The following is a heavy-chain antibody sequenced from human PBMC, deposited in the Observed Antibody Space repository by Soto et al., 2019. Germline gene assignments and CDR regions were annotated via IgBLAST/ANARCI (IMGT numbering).Heavy chain of an antibody. D-gene: IGHD3-10*01. Sequence: QVQLVESGGGVVQPGRSLRLSCAASGFTFSSYGMHWVRQAPGKGLEWVAVIWYDGSNKYYADSVKGRFTISRDNSKNTLYLQMNSLRAEEMAVYYCAREDRITMIRGKIPPCAFDIWGQGTMVTVSS. J-gene: IGHJ3*02. V-gene: IGHV3-33*01. CDR3: AREDRITMIRGKIPPCAFDI. CDR1: GFTFSSYG. CDR2: IWYDGSNK.